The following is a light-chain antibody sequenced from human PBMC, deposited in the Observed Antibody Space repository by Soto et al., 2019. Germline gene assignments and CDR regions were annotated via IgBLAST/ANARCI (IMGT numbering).Light chain of an antibody. CDR2: KAS. J-gene: IGKJ1*01. CDR1: QTISSW. CDR3: QHYNSYSEA. V-gene: IGKV1-5*03. Sequence: DIQMTQSPSTLSGSVGDRVTITCRASQTISSWLAWCQQKPGKAPKLLIYKASTLKSGVPSRFSGSGSGTEFTLTTSSLQPDDFATYYCQHYNSYSEAFGQGTKVDIK.